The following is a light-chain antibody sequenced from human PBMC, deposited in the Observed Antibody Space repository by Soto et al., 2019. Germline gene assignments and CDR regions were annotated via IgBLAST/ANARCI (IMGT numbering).Light chain of an antibody. CDR3: MQSTHLPPT. J-gene: IGKJ5*01. V-gene: IGKV2-29*03. Sequence: DVVITQTPPSLSFAPPHLASISCMSSQSLLHITGETFLFWYLQKPGQSPQLLIYEVSTRVSGVPDRFSGSGSGTDFTLEISRVETDDVGIYYCMQSTHLPPTFGEGTRLEIK. CDR1: QSLLHITGETF. CDR2: EVS.